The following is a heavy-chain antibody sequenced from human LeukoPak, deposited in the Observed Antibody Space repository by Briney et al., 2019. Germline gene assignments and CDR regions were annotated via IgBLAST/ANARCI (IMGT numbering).Heavy chain of an antibody. D-gene: IGHD5-12*01. CDR3: ARGAGYSGYDFFGY. V-gene: IGHV3-7*01. J-gene: IGHJ4*02. CDR2: IKQDGSEK. CDR1: GFTFSSYW. Sequence: GGSLRLSCAASGFTFSSYWMSWVRQAPGKGLEWVANIKQDGSEKYYVDSVRGRFTISRDNAKNSLYLQMNSLRAEDTAVYYCARGAGYSGYDFFGYWGQGTLVTVSS.